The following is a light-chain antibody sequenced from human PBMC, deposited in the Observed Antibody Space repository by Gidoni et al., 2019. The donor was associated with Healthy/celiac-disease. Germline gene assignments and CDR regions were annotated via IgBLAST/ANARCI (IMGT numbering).Light chain of an antibody. CDR2: DAS. CDR1: QDISNY. V-gene: IGKV1-33*01. CDR3: QQYDNRPLT. Sequence: IQMTQYPSTLSASVGDRVTITCQASQDISNYLNWYQQKPGKAPKLLIYDASNLETGVPSRFSGSGSGTDFTFTISSLQPEDIATYYCQQYDNRPLTFGGGTKVEIK. J-gene: IGKJ4*01.